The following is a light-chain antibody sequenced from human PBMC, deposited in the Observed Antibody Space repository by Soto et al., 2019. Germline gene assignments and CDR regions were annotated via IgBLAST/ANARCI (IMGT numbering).Light chain of an antibody. CDR2: STN. J-gene: IGLJ2*01. Sequence: QSVLTQPPSASGTPGQRVTISCSGSTSNIGRNTLNWYQQLPGTAPKLLIYSTNQRPSGVPDRFSGSKSGTSASLAISGLQSEDEADYYCAAWDNSLNGPVFGGGTQLTVL. CDR3: AAWDNSLNGPV. V-gene: IGLV1-44*01. CDR1: TSNIGRNT.